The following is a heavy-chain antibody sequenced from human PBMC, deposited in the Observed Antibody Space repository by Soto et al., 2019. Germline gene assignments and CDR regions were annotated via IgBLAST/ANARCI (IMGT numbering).Heavy chain of an antibody. CDR1: GFTFSSYA. CDR3: ARDNRVEMVPLDY. CDR2: ISYDGSNK. V-gene: IGHV3-30-3*01. D-gene: IGHD2-15*01. Sequence: HPGGSLRLSCAASGFTFSSYARHWVRQAPGKGLEWVAVISYDGSNKYYADSVKGRFTISRDNSKNTLYLQMNSLRAEDTAVYYCARDNRVEMVPLDYWGQGTLVTVSS. J-gene: IGHJ4*02.